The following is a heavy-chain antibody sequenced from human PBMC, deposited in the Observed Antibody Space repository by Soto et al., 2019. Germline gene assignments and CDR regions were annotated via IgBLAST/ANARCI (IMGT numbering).Heavy chain of an antibody. Sequence: GGSPRLSCAASGFTFSSYGMHWVRQAPGQGLDWVGVISYDGSNKYYADSVKGRFTIYRESSKKTMHLQMNSLRIEDTAVYYCAKHSGRECYNSYYYYGMDVWGQGTTVTVSS. CDR1: GFTFSSYG. CDR3: AKHSGRECYNSYYYYGMDV. D-gene: IGHD2-8*01. V-gene: IGHV3-30*18. CDR2: ISYDGSNK. J-gene: IGHJ6*02.